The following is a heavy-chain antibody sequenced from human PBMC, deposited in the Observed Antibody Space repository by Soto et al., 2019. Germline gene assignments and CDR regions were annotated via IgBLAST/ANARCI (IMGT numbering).Heavy chain of an antibody. J-gene: IGHJ6*02. CDR3: AHRPSYDFWSGYWGSSYYYGMDV. V-gene: IGHV2-5*01. CDR1: GFSLSTSGVG. Sequence: SGPTLVNPTQTLTLTCTFSGFSLSTSGVGVGWIRQPPGKALEWLALIYWNDDNRYSPSLKSRLTITKDTSKNQVVLTMTNMDPVDTATYYCAHRPSYDFWSGYWGSSYYYGMDVWGQGTTVTVSS. CDR2: IYWNDDN. D-gene: IGHD3-3*01.